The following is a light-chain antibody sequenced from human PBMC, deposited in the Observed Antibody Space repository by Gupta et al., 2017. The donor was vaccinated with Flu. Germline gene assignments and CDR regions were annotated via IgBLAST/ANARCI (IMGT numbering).Light chain of an antibody. CDR1: SSDVGGYNF. J-gene: IGLJ1*01. V-gene: IGLV2-14*03. Sequence: QSALTQPASVSGSPGQSITISCTGTSSDVGGYNFVSWYQQHPATYPNLIIYYDSNRPSGVSHRFFASKSGTNAALTTTGLQAEEAADDYCSSSSTSSTLFVCGTGTKVTVL. CDR2: YDS. CDR3: SSSSTSSTLFV.